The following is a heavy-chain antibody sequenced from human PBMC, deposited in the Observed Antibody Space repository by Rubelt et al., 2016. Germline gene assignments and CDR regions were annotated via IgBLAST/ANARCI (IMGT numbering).Heavy chain of an antibody. Sequence: VRQAPGKGLEWVSYISTSSTTIYYADSVRGRFTIARDNAKNSLYLQMDSLGAEDSAVYYCARAGGSYRLDSWGQGTLVTVSS. D-gene: IGHD1-26*01. CDR2: ISTSSTTI. CDR3: ARAGGSYRLDS. V-gene: IGHV3-48*04. J-gene: IGHJ4*02.